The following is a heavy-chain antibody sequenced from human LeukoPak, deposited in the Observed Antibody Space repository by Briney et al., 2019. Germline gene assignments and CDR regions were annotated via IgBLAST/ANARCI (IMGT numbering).Heavy chain of an antibody. D-gene: IGHD1-1*01. Sequence: SETLSLTCTVSGYSISSGYYWGWIRQPPGKGLEWIGSIYHSGSTYYNPSLKSRVTISVDTSKNQFSLKLSSVTAADTAVYYCARVNWNPTGYYMDVWGKGTTVTVSS. CDR2: IYHSGST. CDR1: GYSISSGYY. CDR3: ARVNWNPTGYYMDV. J-gene: IGHJ6*03. V-gene: IGHV4-38-2*02.